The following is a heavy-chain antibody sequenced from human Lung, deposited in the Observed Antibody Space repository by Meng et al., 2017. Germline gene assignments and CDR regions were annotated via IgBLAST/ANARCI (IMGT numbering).Heavy chain of an antibody. CDR1: GFTFSSYA. CDR3: ARGRYSSSSAVVDY. D-gene: IGHD6-13*01. J-gene: IGHJ4*02. Sequence: QVQLVESGGGVVQPGRSLRLPCAASGFTFSSYAMDWVRQAPGKGLEWVAVIWYDGSNKYYADSVKGRFTISRDNSKNTLYLQMNSLRAEDTAVYYCARGRYSSSSAVVDYWGQGTLVTVSS. V-gene: IGHV3-33*01. CDR2: IWYDGSNK.